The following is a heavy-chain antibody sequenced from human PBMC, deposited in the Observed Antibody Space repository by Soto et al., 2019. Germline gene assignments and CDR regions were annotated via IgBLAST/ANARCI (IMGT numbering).Heavy chain of an antibody. CDR1: GFTFRSYS. J-gene: IGHJ5*02. CDR2: ISSSSSTI. D-gene: IGHD1-26*01. CDR3: GEHPERIEKIGGFDP. V-gene: IGHV3-48*01. Sequence: GGSLRLSCAASGFTFRSYSRNWVRQAPGKGLEWVSYISSSSSTIYYADSVKGRFTISRDNAKNSLYLQMNSLRAEDTAVYYCGEHPERIEKIGGFDPGGQGTLVTVSS.